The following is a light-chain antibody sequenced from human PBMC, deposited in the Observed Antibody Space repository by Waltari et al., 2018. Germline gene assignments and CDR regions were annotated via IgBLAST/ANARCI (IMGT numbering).Light chain of an antibody. Sequence: SSELTQDPAVSVVLGQTVRITCQGDRLRDYYASWYQQKAGQAPVLVIHGENNRPSGIPDRFSGSSSGNTASLTITGAQAGDEADYYCNSRDSSGNVVFGAGTKLTVL. J-gene: IGLJ2*01. V-gene: IGLV3-19*01. CDR2: GEN. CDR1: RLRDYY. CDR3: NSRDSSGNVV.